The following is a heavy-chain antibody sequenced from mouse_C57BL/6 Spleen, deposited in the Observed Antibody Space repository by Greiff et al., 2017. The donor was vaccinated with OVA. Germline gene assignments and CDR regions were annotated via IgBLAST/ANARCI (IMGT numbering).Heavy chain of an antibody. D-gene: IGHD1-1*01. Sequence: VQLQQPGAELVRPGSSVKLSCKASGYTFTSYWMDWVKQRPGQGLEWIGNIYPSDSETHYNQKFKDKATLTVDKSSSTAYMQLSSLTSEDSAVYYCARRNLYYSSAPFAYWGQGTLVTVSA. V-gene: IGHV1-61*01. CDR2: IYPSDSET. CDR3: ARRNLYYSSAPFAY. CDR1: GYTFTSYW. J-gene: IGHJ3*01.